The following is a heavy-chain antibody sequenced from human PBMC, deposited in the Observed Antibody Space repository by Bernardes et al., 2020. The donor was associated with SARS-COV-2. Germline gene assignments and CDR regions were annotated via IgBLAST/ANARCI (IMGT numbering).Heavy chain of an antibody. Sequence: SLILSCSASGFILTNYAMSCVRQAPGKGLELVSGIRGTGAITYYADSVKGRFTISRDNSKNTLYLQMNSLRAEDTAVYYCAKNPSYTSGWYLWFDPWGQGTLVTVSS. V-gene: IGHV3-23*01. CDR2: IRGTGAIT. D-gene: IGHD6-19*01. CDR3: AKNPSYTSGWYLWFDP. CDR1: GFILTNYA. J-gene: IGHJ5*02.